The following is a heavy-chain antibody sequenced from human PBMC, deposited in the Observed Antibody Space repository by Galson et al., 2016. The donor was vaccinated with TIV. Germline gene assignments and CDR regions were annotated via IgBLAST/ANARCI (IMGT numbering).Heavy chain of an antibody. Sequence: SVKVSCKASGHSFLTYDINWVRQATGQGLEWMGWMNPNTGKTGYAQKFQGRVTMTRNISVSTAYMELSGLRTEDTAVYYCARDIYGGNDYGMDFWGQGTTVTVSS. CDR2: MNPNTGKT. CDR3: ARDIYGGNDYGMDF. J-gene: IGHJ6*02. CDR1: GHSFLTYD. V-gene: IGHV1-8*02. D-gene: IGHD4-23*01.